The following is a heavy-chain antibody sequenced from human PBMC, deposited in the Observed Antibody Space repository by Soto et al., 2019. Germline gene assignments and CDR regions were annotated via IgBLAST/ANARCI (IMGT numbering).Heavy chain of an antibody. CDR1: GFTFSSYA. D-gene: IGHD3-22*01. CDR2: ISYDGSNK. J-gene: IGHJ4*02. CDR3: ARGDYYDSSGQPTGYFDY. Sequence: QVQLVESGGGVVQPGRSLRLSCAASGFTFSSYAMHWVRQAPGKGLEWVAVISYDGSNKYYADSVKGRFTISRDNSKNTLYLQMNSLRAEDTAVYYCARGDYYDSSGQPTGYFDYWGQGTLVTVSS. V-gene: IGHV3-30-3*01.